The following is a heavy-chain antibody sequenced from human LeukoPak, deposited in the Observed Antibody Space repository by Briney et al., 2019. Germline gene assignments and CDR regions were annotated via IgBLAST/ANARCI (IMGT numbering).Heavy chain of an antibody. CDR3: AKDPYDYGDYVPDY. J-gene: IGHJ4*02. V-gene: IGHV3-30*18. D-gene: IGHD4-17*01. CDR2: ISYDGSNK. Sequence: GRSLGLSCAASGFTFSSYGMHWVRQAPGKGLEWVAVISYDGSNKYYADSVKGRFTISRDNSKNTLYLQMNSLRAEDTVVYYCAKDPYDYGDYVPDYWGQGTLVTVSS. CDR1: GFTFSSYG.